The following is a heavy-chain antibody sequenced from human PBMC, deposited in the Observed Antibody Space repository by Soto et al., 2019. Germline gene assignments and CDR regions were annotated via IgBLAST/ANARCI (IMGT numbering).Heavy chain of an antibody. Sequence: GGSMRLSCAASGFTFNDYYMSWTRQAQGKGLEWVSYISSSGSTIYYADSVKGRFTISRDNAKNSLYLQMNSLRAEDTAVYYCASTRGNGDYRSDYWGQGTLVTVSS. CDR3: ASTRGNGDYRSDY. V-gene: IGHV3-11*01. CDR2: ISSSGSTI. J-gene: IGHJ4*02. CDR1: GFTFNDYY. D-gene: IGHD4-17*01.